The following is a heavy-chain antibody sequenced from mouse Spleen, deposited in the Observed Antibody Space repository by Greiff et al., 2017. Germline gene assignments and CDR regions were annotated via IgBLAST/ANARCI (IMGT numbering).Heavy chain of an antibody. CDR3: ARHGDGYYGN. Sequence: EVQLVESGGDLVKPGGSLKLSCAASGFTFSSYGMSWVRQTPDKRLEWVATISSGGSYTYYPDSVKGRFTISRDNAKNTLYLQMSSLKSEDTAMCYCARHGDGYYGNWGQGTTLTVSS. V-gene: IGHV5-6*01. D-gene: IGHD2-3*01. CDR1: GFTFSSYG. J-gene: IGHJ2*01. CDR2: ISSGGSYT.